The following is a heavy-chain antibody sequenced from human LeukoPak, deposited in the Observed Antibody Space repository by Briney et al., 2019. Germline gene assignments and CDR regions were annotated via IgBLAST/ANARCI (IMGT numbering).Heavy chain of an antibody. J-gene: IGHJ4*02. Sequence: GGSLRLSCAASGFTFSSYTMHWIRQAPGKGLEWVSSISGSNSYIFYADSVKGRFTVSRDNAKDSLYLQMNSLRAEDTAVYYCARALTTLTYEGYWGQGALVTVSS. V-gene: IGHV3-21*01. CDR3: ARALTTLTYEGY. CDR1: GFTFSSYT. CDR2: ISGSNSYI. D-gene: IGHD1-1*01.